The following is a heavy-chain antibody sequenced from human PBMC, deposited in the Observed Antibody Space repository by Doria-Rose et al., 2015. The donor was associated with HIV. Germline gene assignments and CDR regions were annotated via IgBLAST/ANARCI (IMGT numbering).Heavy chain of an antibody. CDR2: IFSDDER. CDR1: GVSLSSPGMG. D-gene: IGHD6-13*01. J-gene: IGHJ4*02. V-gene: IGHV2-26*01. Sequence: SGPVLVKPTETLTLTCTVSGVSLSSPGMGVSWIRQPPGKALEWLANIFSDDERSYKTSLKGRLNISRGISKSLVVLTMTDMDPVDTATYYCARIKSSRWYHKYYFDFWGQGTLVIVSA. CDR3: ARIKSSRWYHKYYFDF.